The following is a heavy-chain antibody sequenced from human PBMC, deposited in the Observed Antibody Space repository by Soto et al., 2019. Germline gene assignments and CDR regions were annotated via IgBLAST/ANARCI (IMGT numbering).Heavy chain of an antibody. CDR2: ISAYNGNT. J-gene: IGHJ5*02. CDR1: GYTFTSYG. Sequence: ASVKVSCKASGYTFTSYGISGVRQAPGQGLEWMGWISAYNGNTNYAQKLQGRVTMTTDTSTSTAYMELRSLRSDDTAVYYCARVISYYDFWSGSNWFDPWGQGTLVTVSS. D-gene: IGHD3-3*01. V-gene: IGHV1-18*01. CDR3: ARVISYYDFWSGSNWFDP.